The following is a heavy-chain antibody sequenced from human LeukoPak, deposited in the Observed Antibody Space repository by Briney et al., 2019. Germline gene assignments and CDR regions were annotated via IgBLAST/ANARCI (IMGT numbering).Heavy chain of an antibody. J-gene: IGHJ4*02. CDR1: GFTFSSYS. D-gene: IGHD3-10*01. CDR3: AKDRRAGSYDY. Sequence: GGSLRLSCAASGFTFSSYSMNWVHQAPGKGLEWVSSISSSSSYIYYADSVKGRFTISRDNAKNSLYLQMNSLRAEDTAVYYCAKDRRAGSYDYWGQGTLVTVSS. CDR2: ISSSSSYI. V-gene: IGHV3-21*04.